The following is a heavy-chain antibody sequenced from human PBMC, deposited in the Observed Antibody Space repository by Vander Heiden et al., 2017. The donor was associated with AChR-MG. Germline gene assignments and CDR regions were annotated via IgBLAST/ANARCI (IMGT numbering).Heavy chain of an antibody. Sequence: QVQLVQSGAEVKKPGASVKVSCKASGYTFTSYDINWVRQATGQGLEWMGWMNPNSGNTGYAQKFQGRVTMTRNTSISTAYMELSSLRSEDTAVYYCARDLYNNIVVVPAAIMGLDYWGQGTLVTVSS. CDR3: ARDLYNNIVVVPAAIMGLDY. J-gene: IGHJ4*02. V-gene: IGHV1-8*01. D-gene: IGHD2-2*02. CDR1: GYTFTSYD. CDR2: MNPNSGNT.